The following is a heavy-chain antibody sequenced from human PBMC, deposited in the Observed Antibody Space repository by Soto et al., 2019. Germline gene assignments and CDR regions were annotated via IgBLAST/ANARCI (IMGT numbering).Heavy chain of an antibody. D-gene: IGHD1-7*01. J-gene: IGHJ6*03. CDR2: ISGSGGST. CDR3: AGTTSHYWYYMDV. CDR1: GFTFSSYA. V-gene: IGHV3-23*01. Sequence: GGSLILSCAASGFTFSSYAMSWVRQAPGKGLEWVSAISGSGGSTYYADSVKGRFTISRDNSKNTLYLQMNSLRAEDTAVYYCAGTTSHYWYYMDVWGKGTTVTVSS.